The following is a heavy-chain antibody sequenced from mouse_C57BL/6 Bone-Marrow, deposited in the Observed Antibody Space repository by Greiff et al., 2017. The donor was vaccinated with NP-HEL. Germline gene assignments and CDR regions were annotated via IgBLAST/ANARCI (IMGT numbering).Heavy chain of an antibody. V-gene: IGHV1-69*01. CDR1: GYTFTSYW. CDR2: IDPSDSYT. Sequence: VQLQQPGAELVMPGASVKLSCKASGYTFTSYWMHWVKQRPGQGLEWIGEIDPSDSYTNYNQKFKGKSTLTVDKSSSTAYMQLSSLTSEDSAVYYCARRERKYFDYWGQGTTLTVSS. CDR3: ARRERKYFDY. J-gene: IGHJ2*01.